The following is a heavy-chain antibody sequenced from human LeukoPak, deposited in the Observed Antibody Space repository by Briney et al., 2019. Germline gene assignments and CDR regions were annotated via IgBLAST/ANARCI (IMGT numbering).Heavy chain of an antibody. CDR2: IGAYNGNT. Sequence: ASVKVSCKASGDTFSSYAISWVRQAPGQGLEWMGGIGAYNGNTNYAQKLQGRITMTTDTSTSTAYMELRSLRSDDTAVYYCARVWNYDILTGPLYGMDVWGQGTTVTVSS. V-gene: IGHV1-18*01. D-gene: IGHD3-9*01. CDR1: GDTFSSYA. J-gene: IGHJ6*02. CDR3: ARVWNYDILTGPLYGMDV.